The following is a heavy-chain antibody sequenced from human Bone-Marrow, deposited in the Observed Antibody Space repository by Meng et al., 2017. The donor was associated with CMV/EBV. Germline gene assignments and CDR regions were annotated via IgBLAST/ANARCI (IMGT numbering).Heavy chain of an antibody. Sequence: GESLKISCAASGFTFSSYAMHWVRQAPGKGLEWVSAISGSGGSTYYADSVKGRFTISRDNSKNTLYLQMNSLRAEDTAVYYCSKSGYYDSSGYYPFDYWGEGTLVTSP. J-gene: IGHJ4*02. CDR1: GFTFSSYA. CDR3: SKSGYYDSSGYYPFDY. V-gene: IGHV3-23*01. CDR2: ISGSGGST. D-gene: IGHD3-22*01.